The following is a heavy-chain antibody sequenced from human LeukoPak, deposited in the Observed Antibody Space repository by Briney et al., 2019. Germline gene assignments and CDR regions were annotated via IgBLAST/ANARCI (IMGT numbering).Heavy chain of an antibody. J-gene: IGHJ4*02. CDR2: VSAYNGNR. D-gene: IGHD3-22*01. Sequence: ASVKVSCKASGYTFTNYGISWVRQAPGQGLEWMGWVSAYNGNRNYAQKLQGRVVMTTDTSTSTAYMELRSLRSDDTAVYYCAAHLQDTSGYYYYWGQGTLITVSS. CDR1: GYTFTNYG. V-gene: IGHV1-18*01. CDR3: AAHLQDTSGYYYY.